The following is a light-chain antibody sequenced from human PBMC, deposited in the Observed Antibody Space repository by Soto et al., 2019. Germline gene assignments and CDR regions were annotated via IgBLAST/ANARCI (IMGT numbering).Light chain of an antibody. CDR2: GAS. CDR3: HQYGSLYT. CDR1: QSVSSSY. V-gene: IGKV3-20*01. J-gene: IGKJ2*01. Sequence: EIVLTQSPGTLSLSPGERATHSCRASQSVSSSYLAWYQLKPGQAPRLLIYGASSRATGIPDRFSGSGSGTDFTLTISRLEPEDFAVYYCHQYGSLYTFGQGTRVEIK.